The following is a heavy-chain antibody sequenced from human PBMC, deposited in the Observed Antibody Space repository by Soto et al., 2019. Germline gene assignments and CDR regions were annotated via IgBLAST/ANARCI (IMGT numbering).Heavy chain of an antibody. V-gene: IGHV5-51*01. Sequence: PGESLKISCRGSGYTVSSNWSAWVRQVPGQGPEWMGSIYPGDSDTRYSPSFQGQVTISADKSISTTYLQWSSLKASDTAMYYCARPRSSSRNYYGMDVWGQGTTVTVSS. CDR3: ARPRSSSRNYYGMDV. CDR2: IYPGDSDT. CDR1: GYTVSSNW. D-gene: IGHD6-13*01. J-gene: IGHJ6*02.